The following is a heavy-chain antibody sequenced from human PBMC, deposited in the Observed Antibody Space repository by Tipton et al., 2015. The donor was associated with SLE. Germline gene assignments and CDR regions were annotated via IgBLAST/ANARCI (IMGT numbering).Heavy chain of an antibody. Sequence: TLSLTCTVSGDSTTRSDCYWGWIRQPPGKGLEWIWNVYSSGRTYYNPSLKSRVTISLDTSKSQFSLELSSVTAADTAVYYCARRPRASYQRVFDYWGQGTLVTVSS. V-gene: IGHV4-39*07. CDR3: ARRPRASYQRVFDY. D-gene: IGHD1-26*01. CDR1: GDSTTRSDCY. J-gene: IGHJ4*02. CDR2: VYSSGRT.